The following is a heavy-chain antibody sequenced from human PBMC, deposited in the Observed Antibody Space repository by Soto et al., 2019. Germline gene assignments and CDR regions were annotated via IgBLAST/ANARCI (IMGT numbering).Heavy chain of an antibody. CDR1: GYMIGLFG. V-gene: IGHV1-18*01. CDR3: ARDRVSQSLDRLYFDL. CDR2: ISGYNGNT. Sequence: QHQLVQSGAALKKPGASVKVSCKADGYMIGLFGFSWVRQAPGQGLEWLGWISGYNGNTTSAQNFQGRVFMTRDTSTNTGYMELRDLTSDDTAVYYCARDRVSQSLDRLYFDLWGQGTLVIVSS. J-gene: IGHJ4*02. D-gene: IGHD6-19*01.